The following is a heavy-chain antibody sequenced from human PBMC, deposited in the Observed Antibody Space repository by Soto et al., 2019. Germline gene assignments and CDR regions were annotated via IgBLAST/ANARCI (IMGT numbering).Heavy chain of an antibody. J-gene: IGHJ6*02. CDR2: IYYSGST. CDR3: ASGGSSEYYGMDV. V-gene: IGHV4-59*01. Sequence: QVQLQESGPGLVKPSETLSLTCTVSGGSISSYYWSWIRQPPGKGLEWIGYIYYSGSTNYNPSLKSRVTISVDTSKNQFSLKLSSVTAADTAVYYCASGGSSEYYGMDVWGQGTTVTVSS. CDR1: GGSISSYY. D-gene: IGHD3-16*01.